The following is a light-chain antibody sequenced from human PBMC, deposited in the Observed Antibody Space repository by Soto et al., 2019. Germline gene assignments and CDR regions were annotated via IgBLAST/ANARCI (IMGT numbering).Light chain of an antibody. CDR3: QVWDSSSDHVV. CDR1: NIGGKS. Sequence: SSELTQPPSVSVAPGKTATITCGGDNIGGKSVHWYQQRPGQSPVVVIYNDSDRPSWIPERFSGSNSGNTATLTISRVEAGDEADYYCQVWDSSSDHVVFGGGTKVTVL. V-gene: IGLV3-21*04. CDR2: NDS. J-gene: IGLJ2*01.